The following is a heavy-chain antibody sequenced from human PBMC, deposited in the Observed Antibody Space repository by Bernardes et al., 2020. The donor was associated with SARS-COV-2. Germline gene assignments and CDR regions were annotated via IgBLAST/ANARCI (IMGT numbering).Heavy chain of an antibody. J-gene: IGHJ6*02. CDR2: ISYDGSEK. Sequence: ALRLSCVASGFVFSSYGMHWVRQAPGKGLEWVAVISYDGSEKYYGDSVKGRFTISRDNSKNTLYLQMNSLRAEDTAVYYCAKERPVNRVVANYYYYAMDVWGQGTTVAVSS. D-gene: IGHD3-22*01. CDR3: AKERPVNRVVANYYYYAMDV. CDR1: GFVFSSYG. V-gene: IGHV3-30*18.